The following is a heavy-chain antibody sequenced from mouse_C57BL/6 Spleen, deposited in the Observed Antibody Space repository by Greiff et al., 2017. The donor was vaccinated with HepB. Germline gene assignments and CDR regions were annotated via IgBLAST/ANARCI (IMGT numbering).Heavy chain of an antibody. CDR2: IHPNSGST. CDR3: ARCYRSSYGFAY. V-gene: IGHV1-64*01. Sequence: VQLQQPGAELVKPGASVKLSCKASGYTFTSYWMHWVKQRPGQGLEWIGMIHPNSGSTNYNEKFKSKATLTVDKSSSTAYMQLSRLTSEDSAVYDCARCYRSSYGFAYWGQGTLVTVSA. J-gene: IGHJ3*01. CDR1: GYTFTSYW. D-gene: IGHD1-1*01.